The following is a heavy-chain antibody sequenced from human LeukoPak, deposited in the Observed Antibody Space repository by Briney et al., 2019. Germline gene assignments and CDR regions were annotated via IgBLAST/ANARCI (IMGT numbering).Heavy chain of an antibody. Sequence: GGSLRLSCAASGFTVSSNYMSWVRQAPGKGLEWVSVIYSGGSTYYADSVKGRFTISRDNSKNTLYLQMNSLRAEDTAVYYCASVYGSGSYYPGSTDYWGQGTLVTVSS. CDR1: GFTVSSNY. D-gene: IGHD3-10*01. CDR3: ASVYGSGSYYPGSTDY. J-gene: IGHJ4*02. V-gene: IGHV3-53*01. CDR2: IYSGGST.